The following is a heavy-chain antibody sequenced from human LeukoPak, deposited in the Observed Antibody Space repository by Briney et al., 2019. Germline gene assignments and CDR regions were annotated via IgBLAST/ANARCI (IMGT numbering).Heavy chain of an antibody. Sequence: PSETLSLTCTVSGGSISSYYWSWIRQPAGKGLEWIGRIYSSGSTDYNPSLKSRVTMSVDTSKNKFSLKLSSVTAADTAVYYCASPSSLDAFDIWGQGTMVTVSS. J-gene: IGHJ3*02. CDR2: IYSSGST. CDR3: ASPSSLDAFDI. CDR1: GGSISSYY. D-gene: IGHD3-10*01. V-gene: IGHV4-4*07.